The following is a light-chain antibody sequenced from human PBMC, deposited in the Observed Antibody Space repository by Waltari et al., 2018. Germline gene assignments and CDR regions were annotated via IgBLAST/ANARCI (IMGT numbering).Light chain of an antibody. V-gene: IGKV2-28*01. Sequence: IVMTQSPLPLHVTPGAPASTSCRGSQSLLPRKGYHYLDWYLQKPGQSPQLLIYLGSTRASGVPDRFSGGASGTEFTLRISRVEAEDVGVYYCMQARQTPYTFGQGTKLEIK. CDR2: LGS. CDR1: QSLLPRKGYHY. CDR3: MQARQTPYT. J-gene: IGKJ2*01.